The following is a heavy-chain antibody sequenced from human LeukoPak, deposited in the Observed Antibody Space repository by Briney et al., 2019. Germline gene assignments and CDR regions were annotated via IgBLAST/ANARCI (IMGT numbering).Heavy chain of an antibody. Sequence: LPGGSLRLSCAASGFSVSSNYMSWVRQAPGKGLEWVSLIYSGASTFYADSVRGRFIISRDNSKNTLYLQMNSLRAEDSAVYYCASESGGGRTLYYFGYWGQGTLVTVSS. V-gene: IGHV3-66*01. CDR2: IYSGAST. CDR3: ASESGGGRTLYYFGY. D-gene: IGHD2-15*01. CDR1: GFSVSSNY. J-gene: IGHJ4*02.